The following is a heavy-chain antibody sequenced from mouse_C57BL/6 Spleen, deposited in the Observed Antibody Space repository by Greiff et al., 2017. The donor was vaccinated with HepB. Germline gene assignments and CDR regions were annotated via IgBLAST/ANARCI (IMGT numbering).Heavy chain of an antibody. CDR2: IDPSDSYT. J-gene: IGHJ2*01. Sequence: QVQLQQPGAELVKPGASVKLSCKASGYTFTSYWMQWVKQRPGQGLEWIGEIDPSDSYTNYNQKFKGKATLTVDTSSSTAYMQLSSLTSEDSAVYYCARLDGSSLDYWGQGTTLTVSS. CDR3: ARLDGSSLDY. D-gene: IGHD1-3*01. CDR1: GYTFTSYW. V-gene: IGHV1-50*01.